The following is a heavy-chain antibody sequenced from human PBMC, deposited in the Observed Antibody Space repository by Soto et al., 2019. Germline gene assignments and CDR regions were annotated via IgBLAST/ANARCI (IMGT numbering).Heavy chain of an antibody. D-gene: IGHD3-3*01. CDR1: RYTFTGYY. CDR3: ARALHDFWGGYSCPNWFDP. J-gene: IGHJ5*02. CDR2: INPNSGGT. Sequence: LVKDSCKASRYTFTGYYMHWVRRAPGQELAGMGWINPNSGGTNYAQKLQGRVTMPRDTSISTAYMELSWLRSDDTAVYYCARALHDFWGGYSCPNWFDPWGQGTMVTVSS. V-gene: IGHV1-2*02.